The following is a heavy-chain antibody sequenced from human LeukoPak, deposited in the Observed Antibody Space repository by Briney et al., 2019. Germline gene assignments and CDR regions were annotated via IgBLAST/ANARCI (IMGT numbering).Heavy chain of an antibody. V-gene: IGHV1-46*01. CDR2: INPSGGST. CDR1: GYTFTSYY. D-gene: IGHD6-13*01. CDR3: AGRPGGSSSWQGGLDY. Sequence: GASVNVSCKASGYTFTSYYMHWVRQAPGQGLEWMGLINPSGGSTIYAQKFQGRVTMTRDMSTSTVYMELSSLRSEDTAVYYCAGRPGGSSSWQGGLDYWGQGTLVTVSS. J-gene: IGHJ4*02.